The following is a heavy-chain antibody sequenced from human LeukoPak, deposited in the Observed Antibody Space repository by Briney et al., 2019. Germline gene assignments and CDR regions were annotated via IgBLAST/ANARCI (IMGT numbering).Heavy chain of an antibody. J-gene: IGHJ6*02. D-gene: IGHD6-13*01. Sequence: GASVTVSCTASGYTFTSYGISWVRQAPGQGLEWMGWISAYNGNTNYAQKLQGRVTMTTDTSTSTAYMELRSLRSDDTAVYYCARVSAAGTGYYGMDVWGQGTTVTVSS. V-gene: IGHV1-18*01. CDR1: GYTFTSYG. CDR3: ARVSAAGTGYYGMDV. CDR2: ISAYNGNT.